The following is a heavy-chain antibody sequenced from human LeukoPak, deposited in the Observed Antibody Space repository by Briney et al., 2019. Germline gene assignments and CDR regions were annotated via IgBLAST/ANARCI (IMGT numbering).Heavy chain of an antibody. CDR3: ARGGYDFWSGYYVPAPRNWFDP. D-gene: IGHD3-3*01. Sequence: PSETLSLTCTVSGGSISSGGYYWSWLRQHPGKGLEWIGYIYYSGSTYYNPSLKSRVTISVDTSKNQFSLKLSSVTAADTAVYYCARGGYDFWSGYYVPAPRNWFDPWGQGTLVTVSS. J-gene: IGHJ5*02. V-gene: IGHV4-31*03. CDR1: GGSISSGGYY. CDR2: IYYSGST.